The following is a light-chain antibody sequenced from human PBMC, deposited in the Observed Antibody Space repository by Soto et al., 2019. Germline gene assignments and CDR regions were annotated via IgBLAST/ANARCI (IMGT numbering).Light chain of an antibody. CDR2: LTSDGSH. J-gene: IGLJ2*01. V-gene: IGLV4-69*01. CDR1: RGHSSYA. Sequence: QLVLTQSPSASASLGASVKLTCTLSRGHSSYAIAWHQQQPEKGPRYLMKLTSDGSHSKGDGIPDRFSGSSSGTERHLTISSLQSEDEADYYCQTWGTAIHDVVFGGGTKLTVL. CDR3: QTWGTAIHDVV.